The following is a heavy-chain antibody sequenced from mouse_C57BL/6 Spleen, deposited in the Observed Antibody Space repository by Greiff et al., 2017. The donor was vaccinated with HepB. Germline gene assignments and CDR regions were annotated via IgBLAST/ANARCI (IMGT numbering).Heavy chain of an antibody. J-gene: IGHJ4*01. D-gene: IGHD2-2*01. V-gene: IGHV2-2*01. CDR3: ARVFMVTTARLYAMDY. CDR1: GFSLTSYG. CDR2: IWSGGST. Sequence: QVQLQQSGPGLVQPSQSLSITCTVSGFSLTSYGVHWVRQSPGKGLEWLGVIWSGGSTDYNAAFISRLSISKDNSKSQVFFKMNSLQADDTAIYYCARVFMVTTARLYAMDYWGQGTSVTVSS.